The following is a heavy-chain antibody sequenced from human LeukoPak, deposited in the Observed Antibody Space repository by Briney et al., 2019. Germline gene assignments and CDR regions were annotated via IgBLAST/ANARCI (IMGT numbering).Heavy chain of an antibody. CDR3: ARVAEAAAFDS. Sequence: PGGSLRLSCAASGFTFSSYPMYWVRQAPGKGLEWVSSISRNSRYIYYADSMRGRFTISRDNAKNSLYLQMNSLKPEDTAVYYCARVAEAAAFDSWGQGTLVTVSS. J-gene: IGHJ4*02. V-gene: IGHV3-21*06. CDR1: GFTFSSYP. CDR2: ISRNSRYI. D-gene: IGHD6-13*01.